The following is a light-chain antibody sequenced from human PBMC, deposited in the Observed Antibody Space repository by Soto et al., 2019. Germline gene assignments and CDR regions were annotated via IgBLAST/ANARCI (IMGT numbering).Light chain of an antibody. CDR1: QSVSSN. Sequence: DIVMTQSPATLSVSPGERATLSCRASQSVSSNLAWYQQKPGQAPRLLIYGASTRATGIPARFSGSGSGTEFTLTISSLQSEDFAVYYCQQYNSWPPLTFGGGTKVDIK. V-gene: IGKV3-15*01. CDR3: QQYNSWPPLT. CDR2: GAS. J-gene: IGKJ4*01.